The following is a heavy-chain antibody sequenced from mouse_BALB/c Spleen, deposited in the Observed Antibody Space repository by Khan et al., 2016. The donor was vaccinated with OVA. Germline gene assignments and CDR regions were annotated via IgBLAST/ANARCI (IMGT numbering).Heavy chain of an antibody. CDR1: GYTFTDYE. CDR2: IDPEAGVT. J-gene: IGHJ3*01. D-gene: IGHD1-1*01. Sequence: QVQLQQSGAELVRPGASVTLSCKASGYTFTDYEMHWVKQTPVHGLEWIGAIDPEAGVTAYNQMFKGKATLTADKSSTTAYMELRSLTSEGSAVNYCTSRDYGSRYGFAYWGQGTLVTVSA. CDR3: TSRDYGSRYGFAY. V-gene: IGHV1-15*01.